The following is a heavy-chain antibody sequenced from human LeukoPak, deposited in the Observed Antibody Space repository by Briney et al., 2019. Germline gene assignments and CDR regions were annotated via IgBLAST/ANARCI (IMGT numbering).Heavy chain of an antibody. Sequence: SETLSLTCAVSGGSISSSNWWSWVRQPPGKGLEWIGEIYHSGSTNYNPSLKSRVTISVDTSKNQFSLKLSSVTAADTAVYYCARAGITIFGVVKRRDAFDIWGQGTMVTVSS. CDR2: IYHSGST. CDR1: GGSISSSNW. D-gene: IGHD3-3*01. V-gene: IGHV4-4*02. J-gene: IGHJ3*02. CDR3: ARAGITIFGVVKRRDAFDI.